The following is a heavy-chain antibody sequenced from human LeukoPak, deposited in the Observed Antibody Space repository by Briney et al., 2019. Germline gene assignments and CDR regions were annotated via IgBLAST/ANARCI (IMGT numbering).Heavy chain of an antibody. D-gene: IGHD4-11*01. CDR3: ARGDPNDYSNYPPDY. CDR1: GGSISSGGYY. Sequence: SETLSLTCTVSGGSISSGGYYWSWIRQPPGKGLEWIGYIYHSGSTYYNPSLKSRVTISVDRSKNQFSLKLSSVTAADTAVYYCARGDPNDYSNYPPDYWGQGTLVTVSS. V-gene: IGHV4-30-2*01. J-gene: IGHJ4*02. CDR2: IYHSGST.